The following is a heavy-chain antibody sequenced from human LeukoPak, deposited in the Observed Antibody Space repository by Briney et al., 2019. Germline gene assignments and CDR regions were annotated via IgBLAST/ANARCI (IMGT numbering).Heavy chain of an antibody. Sequence: GGSLRLSCAGSGFIFKNYVMTWVRQAPGKGLDWVSSLSATGDITYYADSVKGRFTVSRDNSNGTVFLQMNSLRAEDTAVYYCAKDSHPLSSSSWFFESWGQGTLVTVSS. J-gene: IGHJ4*02. V-gene: IGHV3-23*01. CDR1: GFIFKNYV. CDR3: AKDSHPLSSSSWFFES. CDR2: LSATGDIT. D-gene: IGHD6-13*01.